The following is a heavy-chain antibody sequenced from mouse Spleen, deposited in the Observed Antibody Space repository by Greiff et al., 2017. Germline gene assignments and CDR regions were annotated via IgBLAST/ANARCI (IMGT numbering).Heavy chain of an antibody. Sequence: EVKLVESGGGLVKLGGSLKLSCAASGFTFSNYAMSWVRQTPEKSLEWVATISSGGGNTYYPDSVKGRFTISRDNAKNTLYLQMSGLKSEDTAMYYCARQGVYDYDGRGGAMDYWGQGTSVTVSS. CDR1: GFTFSNYA. CDR2: ISSGGGNT. D-gene: IGHD2-4*01. J-gene: IGHJ4*01. CDR3: ARQGVYDYDGRGGAMDY. V-gene: IGHV5-9*04.